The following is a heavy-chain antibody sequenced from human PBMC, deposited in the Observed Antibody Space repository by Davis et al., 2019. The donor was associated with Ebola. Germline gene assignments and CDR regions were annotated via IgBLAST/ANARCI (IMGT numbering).Heavy chain of an antibody. J-gene: IGHJ6*04. CDR3: ARGVRGVIIDYGMDV. D-gene: IGHD3-10*01. CDR2: ISSSGSTI. V-gene: IGHV3-21*04. CDR1: GFTFSSYS. Sequence: GESLKISCAASGFTFSSYSMNWVRQAPGKGLEWVSSISSSGSTIYYADSVKGRFTISRDNAKNSLYLQMNSLRAEDTAVYYCARGVRGVIIDYGMDVWGKGTTVTVSS.